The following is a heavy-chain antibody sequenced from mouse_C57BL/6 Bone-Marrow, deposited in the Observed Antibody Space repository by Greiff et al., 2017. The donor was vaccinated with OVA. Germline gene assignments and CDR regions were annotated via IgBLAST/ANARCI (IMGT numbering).Heavy chain of an antibody. Sequence: QVQLQQPGTELVKPGASVKLSCKASGYTFTSYWMHWVKQRPGQGLEWIGNITPSNGGTNYNEKFKSKATLTVDKSSSTAYMQLSSLTSEDAAVYDYARSDSSSYVGFAYWGQGTLVSVSA. CDR3: ARSDSSSYVGFAY. CDR1: GYTFTSYW. D-gene: IGHD3-2*02. J-gene: IGHJ3*01. CDR2: ITPSNGGT. V-gene: IGHV1-53*01.